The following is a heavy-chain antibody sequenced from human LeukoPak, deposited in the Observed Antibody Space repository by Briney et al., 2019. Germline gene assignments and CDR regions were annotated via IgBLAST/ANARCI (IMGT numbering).Heavy chain of an antibody. CDR1: GGPISSSF. D-gene: IGHD1-26*01. V-gene: IGHV4-59*01. CDR2: IYYSGST. Sequence: PSETLSLTCTVSGGPISSSFWSWIRQPPGKGLEWIGHIYYSGSTNYNPSLKSRVTISVDTSKNQFSLKLSSVTAADTAVYSCARRGANSGSYSHFDLWGRGTLVTVSA. CDR3: ARRGANSGSYSHFDL. J-gene: IGHJ2*01.